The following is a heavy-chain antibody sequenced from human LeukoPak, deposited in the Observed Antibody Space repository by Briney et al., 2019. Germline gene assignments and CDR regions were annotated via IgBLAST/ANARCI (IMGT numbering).Heavy chain of an antibody. J-gene: IGHJ4*02. CDR2: MNPNSGNT. CDR3: AARYSSGWYVFDY. D-gene: IGHD6-19*01. V-gene: IGHV1-8*02. CDR1: GYTFTGYY. Sequence: ASVKVSCKASGYTFTGYYMHWVRQAPGQWLEWIGWMNPNSGNTSYAQKFPGRVTMNRNTSISTAYMELSSMRSEDKAVYYCAARYSSGWYVFDYWGQGTLVTVSS.